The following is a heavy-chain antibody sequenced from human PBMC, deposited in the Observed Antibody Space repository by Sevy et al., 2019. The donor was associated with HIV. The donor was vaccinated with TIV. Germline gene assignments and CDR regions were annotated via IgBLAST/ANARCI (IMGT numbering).Heavy chain of an antibody. V-gene: IGHV3-30*09. Sequence: GGSLRLSCSASGLTFSSYALLWVRQAPGKGLEWASLISYDGRNKYYSDSVKGRFAISRDESKTTLFLQMESLRTEDTAIYYCARVGVSYCTDDCYHRFDYWGRGTLVTVSS. CDR1: GLTFSSYA. CDR2: ISYDGRNK. J-gene: IGHJ4*02. D-gene: IGHD2-21*02. CDR3: ARVGVSYCTDDCYHRFDY.